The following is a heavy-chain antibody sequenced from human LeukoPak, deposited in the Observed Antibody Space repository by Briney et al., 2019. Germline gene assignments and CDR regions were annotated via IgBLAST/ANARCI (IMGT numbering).Heavy chain of an antibody. CDR3: AKAQIAFDI. CDR2: ISGSGSST. Sequence: GGSLRLSCAASGFTFSNYAMSWVRQAPGKGLEWVSGISGSGSSTYYADSVKGRFTISRDNSKNTLYLQMNSLRAEDTAVYYCAKAQIAFDIWGQGTMVTVSS. J-gene: IGHJ3*02. V-gene: IGHV3-23*01. CDR1: GFTFSNYA.